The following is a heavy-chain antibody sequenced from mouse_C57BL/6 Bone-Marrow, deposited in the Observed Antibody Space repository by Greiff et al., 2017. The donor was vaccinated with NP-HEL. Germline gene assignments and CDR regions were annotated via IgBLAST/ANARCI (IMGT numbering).Heavy chain of an antibody. V-gene: IGHV5-16*01. D-gene: IGHD2-4*01. CDR3: AREGGLRRRTYAMDY. CDR1: GFTFSDYS. Sequence: EVKVVGSEGGLVQPGSSMKLSCTASGFTFSDYSMAWVRQVPEKGLEWVANINYDGSSTYYLDSLKSRFIISRDNAKNILYLQMSSLKSEDTATYYCAREGGLRRRTYAMDYWGQGTSVTVSS. J-gene: IGHJ4*01. CDR2: INYDGSST.